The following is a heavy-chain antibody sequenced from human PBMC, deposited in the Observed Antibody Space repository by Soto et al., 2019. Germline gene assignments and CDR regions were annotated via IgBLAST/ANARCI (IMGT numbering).Heavy chain of an antibody. V-gene: IGHV3-48*02. CDR2: IGSSRSTI. CDR1: GFTFARYN. Sequence: AGSLRLSCAASGFTFARYNFNWVRQAPGEGLEWISYIGSSRSTIYYADSVKGRFTISRDNAKNSLYLQMNSLRDEDTAVYYCARDKGSNIAARPLWFDPWGQGTLVTVSS. J-gene: IGHJ5*02. CDR3: ARDKGSNIAARPLWFDP. D-gene: IGHD6-6*01.